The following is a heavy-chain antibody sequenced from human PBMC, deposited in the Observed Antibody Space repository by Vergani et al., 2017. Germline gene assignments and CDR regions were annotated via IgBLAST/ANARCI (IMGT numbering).Heavy chain of an antibody. CDR3: ARATYCSSTSCYYYYGMDV. CDR2: IYTSGST. J-gene: IGHJ6*02. Sequence: QVQLQESGPGLVKPSQTLSLTCTVSGGSISSGSYYWSWIRQPAGKGLEWIGRIYTSGSTNYNPSLKSRVTISVDTSKNQFSLKLSSVTAADTAVYYCARATYCSSTSCYYYYGMDVWGQGTTVTVSS. V-gene: IGHV4-61*02. D-gene: IGHD2-2*01. CDR1: GGSISSGSYY.